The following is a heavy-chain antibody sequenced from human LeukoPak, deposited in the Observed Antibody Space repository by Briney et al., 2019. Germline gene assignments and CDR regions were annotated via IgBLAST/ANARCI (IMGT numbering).Heavy chain of an antibody. CDR3: ATVFGDSTIDY. D-gene: IGHD4-17*01. CDR2: INPSGGST. J-gene: IGHJ4*02. CDR1: GYTFTSYY. Sequence: GASVKVSCKASGYTFTSYYMHWVRQAPGQGLECMGIINPSGGSTSYAQKFQGRVTMTRDTSTSTVYMELSSLRSEDTAVYYCATVFGDSTIDYWGQGTLDTVSS. V-gene: IGHV1-46*03.